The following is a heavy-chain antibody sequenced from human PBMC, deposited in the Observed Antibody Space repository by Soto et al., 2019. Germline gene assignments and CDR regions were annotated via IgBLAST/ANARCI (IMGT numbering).Heavy chain of an antibody. CDR3: ARGNDYVWGSYRQKAFDI. CDR1: GGTFSSYA. Sequence: QVQLVQSGAEVKKPGSSVKVSCKASGGTFSSYAISWVRQAPGQGLEWMGGMNPNSGNTGYAQKFQGRVTMTRNTSISTAYMELSSLRSEDTAVYYCARGNDYVWGSYRQKAFDIWGQGTMVTVSS. J-gene: IGHJ3*02. CDR2: MNPNSGNT. V-gene: IGHV1-8*02. D-gene: IGHD3-16*02.